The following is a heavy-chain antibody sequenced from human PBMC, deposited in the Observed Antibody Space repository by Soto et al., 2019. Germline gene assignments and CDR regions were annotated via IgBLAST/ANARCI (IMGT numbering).Heavy chain of an antibody. J-gene: IGHJ4*02. D-gene: IGHD3-22*01. CDR3: AREVHYSSSY. CDR1: GFTFSDYA. Sequence: QVQLVESGGGVVQPGRSLRLSCPASGFTFSDYAMQWVRQAPGKGLEWVALISHDGRNKYYADSVKGRFTISRDISKNTLFLEMNSLRTEDTAVYFCAREVHYSSSYWGQGTLVTVSS. CDR2: ISHDGRNK. V-gene: IGHV3-30*04.